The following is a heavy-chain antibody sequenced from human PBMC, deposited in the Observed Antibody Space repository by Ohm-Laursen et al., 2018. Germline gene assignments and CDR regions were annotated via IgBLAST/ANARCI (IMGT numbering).Heavy chain of an antibody. CDR1: GFIFSDSA. CDR3: TSTPGRDYYYGMDV. Sequence: LSLTCAASGFIFSDSAMHWVRQASGKGLEWVGRIRSKPNSYATVYAASVKGRFTISRDDSDNTAYLEMNSLKTEDTAVYYCTSTPGRDYYYGMDVWGQGTTVTVSS. CDR2: IRSKPNSYAT. V-gene: IGHV3-73*01. J-gene: IGHJ6*02.